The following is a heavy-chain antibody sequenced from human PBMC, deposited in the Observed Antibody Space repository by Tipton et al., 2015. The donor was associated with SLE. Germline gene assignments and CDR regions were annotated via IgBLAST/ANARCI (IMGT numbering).Heavy chain of an antibody. V-gene: IGHV4-59*01. CDR1: GGSISSYY. CDR2: IYYSGST. D-gene: IGHD2-21*01. J-gene: IGHJ5*02. CDR3: ARGAVLIQDNSWFDP. Sequence: TLSRTCTVSGGSISSYYWSWIRQAPGKGLEWIGYIYYSGSTNYNPSLKSRVTISVDTSKNQFSLKLSSVTAADKAVYYCARGAVLIQDNSWFDPWGQGTLVAVSS.